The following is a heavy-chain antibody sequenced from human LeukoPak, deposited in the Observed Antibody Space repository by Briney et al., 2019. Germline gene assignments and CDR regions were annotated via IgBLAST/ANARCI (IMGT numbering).Heavy chain of an antibody. Sequence: PGGSLRLSCAASGFTFDDYGMSWVRQAPGKGLEWVSGINWNGGNTGYADSVKGRFTISRDNAKNSLYLQMKSLRVEDTAIYYCAREGDGSYYLDCWGRGTLVTVSS. V-gene: IGHV3-20*04. J-gene: IGHJ4*02. CDR3: AREGDGSYYLDC. CDR2: INWNGGNT. D-gene: IGHD2-21*01. CDR1: GFTFDDYG.